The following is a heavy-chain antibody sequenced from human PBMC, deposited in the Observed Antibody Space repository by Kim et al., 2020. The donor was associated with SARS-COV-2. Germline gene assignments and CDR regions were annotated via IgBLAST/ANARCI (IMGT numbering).Heavy chain of an antibody. D-gene: IGHD6-19*01. CDR1: GFTFSSYA. Sequence: GGSLRLSCAASGFTFSSYAMHWVRQAPGKGLEWVAVISYDGSNKYYADSVKGRFTISRDNSKNTLYLQMNSLRAEDTAVYYCARDNKAVDEEYYFDYWG. CDR2: ISYDGSNK. CDR3: ARDNKAVDEEYYFDY. V-gene: IGHV3-30*04. J-gene: IGHJ4*01.